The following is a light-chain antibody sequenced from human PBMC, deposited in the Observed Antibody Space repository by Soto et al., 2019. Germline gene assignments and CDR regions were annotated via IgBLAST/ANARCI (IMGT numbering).Light chain of an antibody. CDR3: SSYTSSSTRMV. CDR2: DVS. CDR1: SSDVGGYNY. V-gene: IGLV2-14*01. J-gene: IGLJ2*01. Sequence: QSALTQPASVSGSPGQSITISCTGTSSDVGGYNYVSWYQQHPGKAPKLMIYDVSNWPSGVSNRFSGSKSGNTASLTISGLQAEDEADYYCSSYTSSSTRMVFGGGTKLTVL.